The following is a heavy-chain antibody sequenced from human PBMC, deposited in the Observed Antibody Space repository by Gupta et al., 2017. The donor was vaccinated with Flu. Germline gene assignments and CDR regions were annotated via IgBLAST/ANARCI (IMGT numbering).Heavy chain of an antibody. D-gene: IGHD2-2*01. CDR1: GLTPSSHV. J-gene: IGHJ3*02. Sequence: QLQLVEPGGAVAQPGRSLSLPCAAFGLTPSSHVLQWSRQAPGKGLEWVAVISNDGSNKYYADSVKGRFTISRDNSKNTVYLQMDSLRPEDTAVYYCARIYLAVAIEDVHDGFDMWGQGTMVTVSS. CDR3: ARIYLAVAIEDVHDGFDM. CDR2: ISNDGSNK. V-gene: IGHV3-30*03.